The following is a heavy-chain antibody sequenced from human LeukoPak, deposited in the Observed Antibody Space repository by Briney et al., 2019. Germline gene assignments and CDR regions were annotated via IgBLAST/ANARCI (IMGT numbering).Heavy chain of an antibody. CDR1: GGSFSGYY. Sequence: NPSETLSLTCAVYGGSFSGYYWSWIRQPPGKGLEWIGEINHSGSTNYNPSLKSRVTISVDTSKNQFSLKLSSVTAADTAVYYCARQGARSGSYFDYWGQGTLVTVSS. CDR2: INHSGST. D-gene: IGHD3-10*01. V-gene: IGHV4-34*01. CDR3: ARQGARSGSYFDY. J-gene: IGHJ4*02.